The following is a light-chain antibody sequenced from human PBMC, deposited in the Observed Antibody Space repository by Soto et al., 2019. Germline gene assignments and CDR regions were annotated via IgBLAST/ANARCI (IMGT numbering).Light chain of an antibody. CDR3: QQYGSSPLYT. J-gene: IGKJ2*01. CDR2: GAS. CDR1: QSVRSSY. Sequence: EIVLTQSPGTLSLSPGERATLSCRASQSVRSSYLAWYQQKPGQAPKLLIYGASSRATSIPDRFSGSGSGTDFTLTISSLEPEDVAVYYCQQYGSSPLYTFGQGTKLEIK. V-gene: IGKV3-20*01.